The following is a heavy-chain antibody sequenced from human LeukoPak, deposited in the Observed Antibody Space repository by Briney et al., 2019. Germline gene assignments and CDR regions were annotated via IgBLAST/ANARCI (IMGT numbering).Heavy chain of an antibody. CDR2: IRPDGCNE. J-gene: IGHJ3*02. D-gene: IGHD3-10*01. CDR3: VKDWGVLPDYTADGFDI. CDR1: RFIFSTYG. Sequence: PGGSLRLSCAASRFIFSTYGMHWVRQAPGKGLEWVAFIRPDGCNEYYAASVRGRFAISRDNSQNTLHLQMNSLRLEDTAVYYCVKDWGVLPDYTADGFDIWGPGTMVTVSS. V-gene: IGHV3-30*02.